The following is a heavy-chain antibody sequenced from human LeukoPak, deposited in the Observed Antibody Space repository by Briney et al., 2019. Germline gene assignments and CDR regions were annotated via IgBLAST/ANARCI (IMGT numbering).Heavy chain of an antibody. CDR1: GYTFTSYY. Sequence: ASVTVACKPSGYTFTSYYVHWVRPAPGQGLDWMGMINPSTSSTSYAQKFQGRVTMTRDTSTSTVYMELSSLRSEDTAVYYCARDQHYQLPFDYWGRGTLVTVSS. CDR3: ARDQHYQLPFDY. CDR2: INPSTSST. D-gene: IGHD2-2*01. J-gene: IGHJ4*02. V-gene: IGHV1-46*01.